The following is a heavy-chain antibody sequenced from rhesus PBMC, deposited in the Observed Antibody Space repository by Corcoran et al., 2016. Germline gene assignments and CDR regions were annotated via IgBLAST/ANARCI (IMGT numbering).Heavy chain of an antibody. CDR3: TSVSGYDYGSSYAY. Sequence: EVQLVESGGGLVQLGGSLRLAWAASGSTVSSYGMSWVRQAPGKGLEWVSSISSASSYIYYADSVKGRFTISRDNAKHSLSLQMNSLRAEDTAVYYCTSVSGYDYGSSYAYWGQGVLVTVSS. D-gene: IGHD4-29*01. J-gene: IGHJ4*01. V-gene: IGHV3S16*01. CDR1: GSTVSSYG. CDR2: ISSASSYI.